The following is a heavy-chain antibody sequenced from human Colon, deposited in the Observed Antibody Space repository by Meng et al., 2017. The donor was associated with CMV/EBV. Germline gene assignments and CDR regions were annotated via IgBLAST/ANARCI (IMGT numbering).Heavy chain of an antibody. V-gene: IGHV1-2*02. CDR3: ARGRIGVTGPSPGPDF. D-gene: IGHD6-19*01. J-gene: IGHJ4*02. CDR2: INPKTGGR. Sequence: ASVKVSCKASGYTFTDYYIHWVRQAPGQGLEWLGWINPKTGGRNVGEKFQGRVTVTRDTSINTAYMEMRSLRFDDTAIYYCARGRIGVTGPSPGPDFWGQGALVTVSS. CDR1: GYTFTDYY.